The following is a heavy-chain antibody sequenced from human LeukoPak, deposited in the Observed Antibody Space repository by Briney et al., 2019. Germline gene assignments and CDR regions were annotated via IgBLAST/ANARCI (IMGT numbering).Heavy chain of an antibody. J-gene: IGHJ4*02. CDR2: ISYDGSNK. Sequence: GGSLRLSCAASGFTFSSYAMHWVRQAPGKGLEWVAVISYDGSNKYYADSVKGRFTISRDNAKNSLYLQMNSLRAEDTAVYYCARDLRGSYYWGQGTLVTVSS. CDR1: GFTFSSYA. D-gene: IGHD1-26*01. V-gene: IGHV3-30-3*01. CDR3: ARDLRGSYY.